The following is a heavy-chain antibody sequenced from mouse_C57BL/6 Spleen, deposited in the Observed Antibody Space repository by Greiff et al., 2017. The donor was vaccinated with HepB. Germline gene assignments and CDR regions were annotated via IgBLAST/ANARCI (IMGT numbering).Heavy chain of an antibody. CDR3: TGYSSGPCYAMDY. J-gene: IGHJ4*01. V-gene: IGHV6-3*01. CDR2: IRLKSDNYAT. CDR1: GFTFSNYW. Sequence: EVQLVESGGGLVQPGGSMKLSCVASGFTFSNYWMNWVRQSPEKGLEWVAQIRLKSDNYATHYAESVKGRFTISRDDYKSSVYLQMNNLRAEDTGMYYCTGYSSGPCYAMDYWGQGTSVTVSS. D-gene: IGHD3-2*02.